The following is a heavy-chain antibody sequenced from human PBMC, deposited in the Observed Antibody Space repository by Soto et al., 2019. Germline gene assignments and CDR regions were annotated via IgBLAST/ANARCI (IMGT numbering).Heavy chain of an antibody. D-gene: IGHD3-3*01. CDR1: GGSISSYY. CDR3: ARGAVTISYYYYMDV. CDR2: IYYSGST. V-gene: IGHV4-59*01. Sequence: PSETLSITCTFSGGSISSYYWGWIRQPPGKGLEWIGYIYYSGSTNYNPSLKSRATISVDTSKNQFSLKLSSVTAADTAVYYCARGAVTISYYYYMDVWGKGTTVTVSS. J-gene: IGHJ6*03.